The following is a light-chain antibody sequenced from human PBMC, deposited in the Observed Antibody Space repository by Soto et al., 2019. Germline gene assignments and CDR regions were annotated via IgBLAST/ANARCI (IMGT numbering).Light chain of an antibody. J-gene: IGKJ1*01. V-gene: IGKV1-5*03. CDR3: QQYNTWWT. CDR2: ATS. CDR1: QSIGGW. Sequence: DIQMTQSPSTLSASVGDRVTITCRASQSIGGWLAWYQQKAGKAPKVLIYATSTLQSGAPSRFSGSGSGTQFTLTISSLQPDDSATYYCQQYNTWWTFGQGTKVEVK.